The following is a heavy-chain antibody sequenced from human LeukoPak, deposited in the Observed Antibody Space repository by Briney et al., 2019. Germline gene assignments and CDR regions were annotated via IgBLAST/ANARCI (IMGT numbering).Heavy chain of an antibody. CDR2: VYYSGKT. D-gene: IGHD1-26*01. V-gene: IGHV4-39*02. Sequence: SETLSLTCTVSGGSISNSGYYWGWIRQPPGKGLEWIGSVYYSGKTNYNPSLKNRVTISVDTSKNQFSLKLRSVTAADTAVFYCARDTWELRGGRKFDYWGQGTLVTVSS. J-gene: IGHJ4*02. CDR3: ARDTWELRGGRKFDY. CDR1: GGSISNSGYY.